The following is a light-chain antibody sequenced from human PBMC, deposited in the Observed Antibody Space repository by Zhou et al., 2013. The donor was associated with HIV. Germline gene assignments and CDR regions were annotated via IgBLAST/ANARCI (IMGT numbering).Light chain of an antibody. CDR2: KAS. CDR3: QHFNNYPLS. Sequence: DIQMTQSPSTLSASVGDRVTITCRASQSVSVWLAWYQQKPGRAPKLLIYKASTLESGAPSRFRGSGSGTEFTLTISSLQPEDFATYYCQHFNNYPLSFGGGTKVEIK. J-gene: IGKJ4*01. V-gene: IGKV1-5*03. CDR1: QSVSVW.